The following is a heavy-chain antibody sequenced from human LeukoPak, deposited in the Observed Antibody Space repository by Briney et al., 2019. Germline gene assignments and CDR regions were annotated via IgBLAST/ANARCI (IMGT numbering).Heavy chain of an antibody. Sequence: GGSLRLSCTASGFSFRTYWMSWVRQAPGKGLVWVATIKQDGSEKYHVDSVKGRFTISRDNAKNSLYLQMNSLRAEDTAVYYCARDSRYCSSTSCYLLSYYYYGMDVWGQGTTVTVSS. CDR3: ARDSRYCSSTSCYLLSYYYYGMDV. CDR1: GFSFRTYW. J-gene: IGHJ6*02. CDR2: IKQDGSEK. D-gene: IGHD2-2*01. V-gene: IGHV3-7*01.